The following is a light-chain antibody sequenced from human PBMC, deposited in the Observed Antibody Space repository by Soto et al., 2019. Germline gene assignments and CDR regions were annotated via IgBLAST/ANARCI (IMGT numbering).Light chain of an antibody. CDR2: EVS. CDR1: SSDVGGYNY. Sequence: QSALTQPASVSGSPGQWITIPCTGTSSDVGGYNYVSWYHLHPGKAPKLIIYEVSNRPSGVSNRFSGSKSGNTASLTISGLQAADEADYYCSSYASTTAYLFGTGTKLTVL. CDR3: SSYASTTAYL. V-gene: IGLV2-14*01. J-gene: IGLJ1*01.